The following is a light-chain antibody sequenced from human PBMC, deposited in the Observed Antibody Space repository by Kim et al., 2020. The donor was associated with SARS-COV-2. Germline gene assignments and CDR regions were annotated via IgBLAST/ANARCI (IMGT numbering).Light chain of an antibody. CDR1: SSDVGGYNY. V-gene: IGLV2-11*01. J-gene: IGLJ3*02. Sequence: QSALTQPRSVSGSPGQSVTISCTGTSSDVGGYNYVSWYQQHPGKVPKLLIFDVSRRPSGVPDRFSGSKSGNTASLTISGLQAEDEADYYCCSNAGRYTWVFGGGTKVTVL. CDR2: DVS. CDR3: CSNAGRYTWV.